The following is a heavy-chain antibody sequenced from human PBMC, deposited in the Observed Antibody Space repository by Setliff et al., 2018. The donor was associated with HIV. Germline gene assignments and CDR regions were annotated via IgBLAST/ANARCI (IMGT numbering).Heavy chain of an antibody. V-gene: IGHV1-18*01. Sequence: ASVKVSCKTSGYKFNIFGVSWVRQAPGQGLEWMGWISGNNRITYYAQNFQSRVTLTTDTSTSTSNMELRSLRSDDTAVYYCARTEADNNYEDYWGQGTQVTVSS. J-gene: IGHJ4*02. CDR2: ISGNNRIT. CDR1: GYKFNIFG. CDR3: ARTEADNNYEDY. D-gene: IGHD4-4*01.